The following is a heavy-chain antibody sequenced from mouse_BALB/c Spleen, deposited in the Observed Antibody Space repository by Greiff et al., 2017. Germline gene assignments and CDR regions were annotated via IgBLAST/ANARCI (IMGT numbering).Heavy chain of an antibody. CDR1: GYAFTNYL. Sequence: QVQLQQSGAELVRPGTSVKVSCKASGYAFTNYLIEWVKQRPRQGLEWIGVINPGSGGTNYNEKFKGKATLTADKSSSTAYMQLSSLTSDDSAVYFCASFGDYFDYWGQGTTLTVSS. V-gene: IGHV1-54*03. CDR2: INPGSGGT. D-gene: IGHD1-1*02. J-gene: IGHJ2*01. CDR3: ASFGDYFDY.